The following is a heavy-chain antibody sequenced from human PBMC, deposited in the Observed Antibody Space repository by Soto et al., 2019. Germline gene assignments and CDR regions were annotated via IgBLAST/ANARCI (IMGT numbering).Heavy chain of an antibody. V-gene: IGHV2-26*04. J-gene: IGHJ5*02. D-gene: IGHD6-13*01. CDR2: IFSNDEK. CDR1: GFSLSNAGLG. Sequence: QVTVKEPGPVLVKPTETLTLTCTVSGFSLSNAGLGVSWIRQPPGKALEWLAHIFSNDEKSYSTSLKSRLTISKDTSKSQVVLTMTNMDPGDTATYYCASTYSTSWYWFDPWGQGTLVTVSS. CDR3: ASTYSTSWYWFDP.